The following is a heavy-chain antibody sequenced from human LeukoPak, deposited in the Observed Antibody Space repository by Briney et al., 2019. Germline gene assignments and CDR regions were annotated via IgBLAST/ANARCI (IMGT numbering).Heavy chain of an antibody. V-gene: IGHV4-39*07. J-gene: IGHJ3*02. CDR2: IYYSGST. CDR1: GGSISSSSYY. D-gene: IGHD3-9*01. Sequence: SETLSLTCTVSGGSISSSSYYWGWIRQPPGKGLEWIGSIYYSGSTYYNPSLKSRVTISVDTSKNQFSLKLSSVTAADTAVYYCARPPPRTGYYKVSDIWGQGTMVTVSS. CDR3: ARPPPRTGYYKVSDI.